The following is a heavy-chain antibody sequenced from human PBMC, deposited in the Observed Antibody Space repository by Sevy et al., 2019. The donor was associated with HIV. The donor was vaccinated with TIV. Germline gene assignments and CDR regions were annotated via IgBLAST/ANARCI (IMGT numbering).Heavy chain of an antibody. CDR2: ISYDGSNK. Sequence: GGSLRLSCAASGFTFSSYAMHWVRQAPGKGLEWVAVISYDGSNKYYADSVKGRFTISRDNSKNTLYLQMNSLRAEDTAVYYCAREAGQQWLDDLDAFDIWGQRTMVTVSS. D-gene: IGHD6-19*01. J-gene: IGHJ3*02. CDR1: GFTFSSYA. V-gene: IGHV3-30-3*01. CDR3: AREAGQQWLDDLDAFDI.